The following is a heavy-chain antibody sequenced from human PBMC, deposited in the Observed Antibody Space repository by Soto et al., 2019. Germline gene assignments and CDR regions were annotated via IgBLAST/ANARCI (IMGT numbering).Heavy chain of an antibody. CDR3: ARDRSTTVTSGFYYYYGMDV. CDR2: SYHSGSL. CDR1: GGSISSSKW. Sequence: SETLSLTCALSGGSISSSKWWSWVRQRTGKGLERIGESYHSGSLNYTPSLKSRVTISVDKYKTPLSRKLTSVTAADRDVYYCARDRSTTVTSGFYYYYGMDVWDQGTTLNVSS. D-gene: IGHD4-17*01. J-gene: IGHJ6*02. V-gene: IGHV4-4*02.